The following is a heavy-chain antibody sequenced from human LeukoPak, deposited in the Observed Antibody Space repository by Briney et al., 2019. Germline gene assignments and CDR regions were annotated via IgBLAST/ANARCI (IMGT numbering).Heavy chain of an antibody. CDR3: ARTAMVTVAAFDI. CDR2: IIPIFGTA. CDR1: GGTFSSYA. J-gene: IGHJ3*02. D-gene: IGHD5-18*01. Sequence: SVKVSCKASGGTFSSYAVSWVRQAPGQGLEWMGGIIPIFGTANYAQKFQGRVTITADESTSTAYMELSSLRSEDTAVYYCARTAMVTVAAFDIWGQGTMVTVSS. V-gene: IGHV1-69*13.